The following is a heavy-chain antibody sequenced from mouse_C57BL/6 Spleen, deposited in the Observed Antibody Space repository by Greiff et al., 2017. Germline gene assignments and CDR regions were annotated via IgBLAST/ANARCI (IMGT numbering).Heavy chain of an antibody. Sequence: EVKLQESGAELVRPGASVKLSCTASGFNIKDDYMHWVQQRPEQGLEWIGWIDPENGDTEYASKFQGKATITADTSSNTAYLQLSSLTSEDTAVYYCTTLYYYGSSYAYWGQGTLVTVSA. CDR2: IDPENGDT. D-gene: IGHD1-1*01. CDR3: TTLYYYGSSYAY. V-gene: IGHV14-4*01. CDR1: GFNIKDDY. J-gene: IGHJ3*01.